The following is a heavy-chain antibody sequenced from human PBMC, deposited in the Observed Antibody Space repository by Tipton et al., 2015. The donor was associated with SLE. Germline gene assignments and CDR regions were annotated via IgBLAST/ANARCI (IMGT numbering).Heavy chain of an antibody. CDR1: GGSISSGGYY. CDR3: ARERNGNWFDP. V-gene: IGHV4-31*03. Sequence: TLSLTCTVSGGSISSGGYYWSWIRQHPGKGLEWIGYIYYSGSTYYNPSLKSRVTISVDTSKNQFSLKLSSVTAADTAVYYCARERNGNWFDPWSQGTLVTVSS. D-gene: IGHD2-8*01. J-gene: IGHJ5*02. CDR2: IYYSGST.